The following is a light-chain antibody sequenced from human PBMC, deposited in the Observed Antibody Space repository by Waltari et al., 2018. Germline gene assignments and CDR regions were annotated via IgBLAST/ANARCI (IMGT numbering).Light chain of an antibody. CDR3: QQYYTSPLT. V-gene: IGKV1-NL1*01. CDR2: SAS. CDR1: QDIRSF. J-gene: IGKJ4*01. Sequence: DIQMTQSPSSLSASVGDRVTITCRASQDIRSFLAWYQQQPGGAPKLLLSSASRLQDGVPYRISGSGSGTDYTLIISSLQPKDFGFFYCQQYYTSPLTFGGGTKVEVK.